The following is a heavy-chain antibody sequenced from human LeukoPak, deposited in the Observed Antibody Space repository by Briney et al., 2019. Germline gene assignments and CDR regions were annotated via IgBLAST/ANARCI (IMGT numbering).Heavy chain of an antibody. CDR1: GFTFNNYW. CDR2: IKPEGSAQ. J-gene: IGHJ4*02. CDR3: AKGGYCSSTSCYILDY. V-gene: IGHV3-7*01. D-gene: IGHD2-2*02. Sequence: PGGSLRLSCAASGFTFNNYWMTWVRQAPGKGLEWVANIKPEGSAQYYADSVRGRFTISRDNAKNSVFLQMNSLRAEDTAVYYCAKGGYCSSTSCYILDYWGQGTLVTVSS.